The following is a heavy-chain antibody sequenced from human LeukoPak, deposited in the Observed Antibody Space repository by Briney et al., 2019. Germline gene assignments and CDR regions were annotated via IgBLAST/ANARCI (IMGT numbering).Heavy chain of an antibody. V-gene: IGHV4-39*07. J-gene: IGHJ4*02. Sequence: SETLSLTCTVSGGSISSSSYYWGWIRQPPGKGLEWIGSVYYTGASYYNPSLKSRVTISIDTSTNHFSLNLTSVTAADTAVYYCARGAPPQNWGQGALVTVSS. CDR1: GGSISSSSYY. CDR2: VYYTGAS. CDR3: ARGAPPQN.